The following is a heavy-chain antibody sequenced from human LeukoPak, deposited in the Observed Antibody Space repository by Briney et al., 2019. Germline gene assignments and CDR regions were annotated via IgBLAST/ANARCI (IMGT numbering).Heavy chain of an antibody. V-gene: IGHV3-21*01. J-gene: IGHJ4*02. CDR3: ARDLSLYDSSGYYFDY. Sequence: GGSLRLSCAASGFTFSSYSMNWVRQAPGKGLEWVSSINSSSSDIYYADSVRGRFTTSRDNAKNSLYLQMSSLKDEDTAVYYCARDLSLYDSSGYYFDYWVQGTLVTVSS. CDR1: GFTFSSYS. CDR2: INSSSSDI. D-gene: IGHD3-22*01.